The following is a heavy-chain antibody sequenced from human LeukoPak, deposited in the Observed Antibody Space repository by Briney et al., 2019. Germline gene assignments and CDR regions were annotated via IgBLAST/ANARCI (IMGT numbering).Heavy chain of an antibody. Sequence: ASVKVSCKASGYTFTDYYMHWVRQAPGQGLEWMGWINPNSGGTNYAQKFQGRVTMTRDTSISTAYMEPSRLRSDDTAVYYCARDRWEILRSDAFDIWGQGTMVTVSS. D-gene: IGHD1-26*01. J-gene: IGHJ3*02. CDR3: ARDRWEILRSDAFDI. CDR1: GYTFTDYY. CDR2: INPNSGGT. V-gene: IGHV1-2*02.